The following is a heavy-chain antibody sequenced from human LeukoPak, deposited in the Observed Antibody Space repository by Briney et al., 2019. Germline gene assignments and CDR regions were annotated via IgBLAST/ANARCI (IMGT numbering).Heavy chain of an antibody. Sequence: PGGSLRLSCAASGFTLSSYGMNWVRQAPGKGLEWVAVISFDGGNKYYADSVKGRFTISRDNSKNTLYLQMNSLSAEDTAVYYCAKPPSSSSYYFDYWGQGTLVTVSS. D-gene: IGHD6-13*01. J-gene: IGHJ4*02. CDR2: ISFDGGNK. CDR3: AKPPSSSSYYFDY. V-gene: IGHV3-30*18. CDR1: GFTLSSYG.